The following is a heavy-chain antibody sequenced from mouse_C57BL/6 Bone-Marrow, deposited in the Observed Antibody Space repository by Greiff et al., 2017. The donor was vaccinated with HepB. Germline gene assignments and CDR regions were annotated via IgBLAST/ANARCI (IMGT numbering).Heavy chain of an antibody. D-gene: IGHD1-1*01. Sequence: VMLVESRPELVKPGASVKISCKASGYAFSSSWMNWVKQRPGKGLEWIGRIYPGDGDTNYNGKFKGKATLTADKSSSTAYMQLSSLTSEDSAVYFCARETHYYGSMFAYWGQGTLVTVSA. J-gene: IGHJ3*01. CDR3: ARETHYYGSMFAY. CDR1: GYAFSSSW. V-gene: IGHV1-82*01. CDR2: IYPGDGDT.